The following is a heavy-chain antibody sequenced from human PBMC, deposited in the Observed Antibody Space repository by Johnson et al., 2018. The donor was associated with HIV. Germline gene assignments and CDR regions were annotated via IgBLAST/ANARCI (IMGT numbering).Heavy chain of an antibody. CDR1: GFTFSSYG. V-gene: IGHV3-30*02. Sequence: QVLLVESGGGVVQPGRSLRLSCAASGFTFSSYGMHWVRQAPGKGLEWVAFIRYDGSNKYYADSVKGRFTISRDNSKNTLYLQMSSLRIEDTAVYYCARAPEVRGVDAFDVWGQGTVVTVSS. J-gene: IGHJ3*01. CDR2: IRYDGSNK. D-gene: IGHD3-10*01. CDR3: ARAPEVRGVDAFDV.